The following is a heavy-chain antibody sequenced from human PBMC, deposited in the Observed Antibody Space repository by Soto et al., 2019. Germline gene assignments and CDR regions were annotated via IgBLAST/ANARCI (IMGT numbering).Heavy chain of an antibody. J-gene: IGHJ3*02. V-gene: IGHV3-23*01. CDR2: ISGSGGST. Sequence: PGGSLRLSCAASGFTFSSYAMSWVRQAPGKGLEWVSAISGSGGSTYHADSVKGRFTISRDNSKNTLYLQMNSLRAEDTTVYYCAKDRGMFRYCSSTSCPSDAFDIWGQGTMVTVSS. D-gene: IGHD2-2*01. CDR3: AKDRGMFRYCSSTSCPSDAFDI. CDR1: GFTFSSYA.